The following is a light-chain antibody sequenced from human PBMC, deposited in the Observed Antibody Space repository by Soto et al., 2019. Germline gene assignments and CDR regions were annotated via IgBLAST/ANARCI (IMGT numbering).Light chain of an antibody. Sequence: EIVLTQSPGTLSLSRGEKATLSCRASQSVSSNLAWYQQKPGQAPRLLIYGASTRATGIPARFSGSGSGTEFTLTISSLQSEDFAVYYCQQYNNWPPWTFGQGTKV. CDR1: QSVSSN. CDR3: QQYNNWPPWT. CDR2: GAS. J-gene: IGKJ1*01. V-gene: IGKV3-15*01.